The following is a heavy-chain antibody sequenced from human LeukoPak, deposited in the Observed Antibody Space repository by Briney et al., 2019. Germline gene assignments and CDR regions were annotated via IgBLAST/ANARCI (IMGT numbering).Heavy chain of an antibody. CDR1: GYSISSGYS. V-gene: IGHV4-38-2*01. CDR2: IYHSGST. CDR3: ARTNYYGSGNSAKFDY. J-gene: IGHJ4*02. D-gene: IGHD3-10*01. Sequence: SETLSLPCAVSGYSISSGYSWGWIRQPPGKGLEWIGYIYHSGSTYYSPSLKSRVTISVDTSKNQFSLKLSSVTAADTAVYYCARTNYYGSGNSAKFDYWGQGTLATVSS.